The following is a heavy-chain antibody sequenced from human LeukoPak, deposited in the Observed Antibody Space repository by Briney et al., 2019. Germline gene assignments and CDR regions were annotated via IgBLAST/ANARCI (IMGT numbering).Heavy chain of an antibody. D-gene: IGHD3-9*01. V-gene: IGHV3-7*01. CDR3: ARDLGLGYFDWLFDY. Sequence: PGGSLRLSCAASGFTFSSYWMSWVRQALGKGLEWVAHIKQDGSEKYYVDSVKGRFTISRDNAKNSLYLQMNSLRAEDTAVYYCARDLGLGYFDWLFDYWGQGTLVTVSS. J-gene: IGHJ4*02. CDR2: IKQDGSEK. CDR1: GFTFSSYW.